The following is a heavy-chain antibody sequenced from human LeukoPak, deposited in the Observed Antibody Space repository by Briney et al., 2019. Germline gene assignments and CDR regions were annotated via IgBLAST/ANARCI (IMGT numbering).Heavy chain of an antibody. J-gene: IGHJ4*02. V-gene: IGHV3-64D*06. D-gene: IGHD6-13*01. CDR3: ANVAEAPTLGTDY. CDR2: TSANGGST. CDR1: GFTFSSYT. Sequence: GGSLRLSCSASGFTFSSYTMHWVRQAPGKGLEYVSVTSANGGSTNYADSVRGRFTISRDNSKNTLYLQMSSLRVDDTAMYYCANVAEAPTLGTDYWAREPWSPSPQ.